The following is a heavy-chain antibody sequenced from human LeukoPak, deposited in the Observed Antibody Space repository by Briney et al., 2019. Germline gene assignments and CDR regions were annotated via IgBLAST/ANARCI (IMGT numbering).Heavy chain of an antibody. Sequence: PGGSLRLSCAASGFTFSSYAMHWVRQAPGKGLEWVAVISYDGSNKYYADSVKGRFTISRDNSKNTLYLQMNSLRAEDTAVYYCARDPPSDYGDYDYWGQGTLVTVYS. D-gene: IGHD4-17*01. V-gene: IGHV3-30*04. CDR1: GFTFSSYA. J-gene: IGHJ4*02. CDR2: ISYDGSNK. CDR3: ARDPPSDYGDYDY.